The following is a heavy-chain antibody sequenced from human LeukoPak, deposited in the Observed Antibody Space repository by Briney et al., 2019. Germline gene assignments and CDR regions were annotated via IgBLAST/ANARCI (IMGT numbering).Heavy chain of an antibody. CDR1: GDSITGYY. J-gene: IGHJ3*02. D-gene: IGHD3-10*01. CDR3: ARGFRGRFSVWDAFQI. Sequence: SETLSLTCTVSGDSITGYYWSWIRQPAGKGLEWIGRFYTSGNTNYNPSLKSRVTMSVDTSKNQFSLKLTSVTAADTAVYYCARGFRGRFSVWDAFQIWGQGTMVTVSS. CDR2: FYTSGNT. V-gene: IGHV4-4*07.